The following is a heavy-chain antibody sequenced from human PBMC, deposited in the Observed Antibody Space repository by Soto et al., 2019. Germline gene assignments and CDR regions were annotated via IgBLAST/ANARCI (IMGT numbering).Heavy chain of an antibody. CDR1: GASVSSGNYY. V-gene: IGHV4-61*01. CDR2: ISYSGST. D-gene: IGHD1-26*01. J-gene: IGHJ4*02. CDR3: ARGSGSYHAY. Sequence: SETLSLTCTVSGASVSSGNYYRSWIRQPPGKGLECIGYISYSGSTNYNPSLKSRVTISIDTSKNQFSLKLSSVTAADTAVYYCARGSGSYHAYWGQGTLVTVSS.